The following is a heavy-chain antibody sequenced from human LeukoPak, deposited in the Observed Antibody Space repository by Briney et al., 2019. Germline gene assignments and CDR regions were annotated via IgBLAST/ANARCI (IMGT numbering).Heavy chain of an antibody. CDR1: GFTFSSYA. CDR2: ISYDGSNK. V-gene: IGHV3-30-3*01. J-gene: IGHJ4*02. D-gene: IGHD6-19*01. Sequence: GGSLRLSCAASGFTFSSYAMHWVRQAPGKGLEWVAVISYDGSNKYYADSVKGRFTISRDNSKNTLYLQMNSLRAEDTAVHYCARDSSGWYFDYWGQGTLVTVSS. CDR3: ARDSSGWYFDY.